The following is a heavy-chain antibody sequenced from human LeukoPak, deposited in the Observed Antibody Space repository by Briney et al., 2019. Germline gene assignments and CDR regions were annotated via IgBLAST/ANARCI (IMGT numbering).Heavy chain of an antibody. V-gene: IGHV1-69*04. CDR2: IIPILGIA. CDR1: GGTFSSYA. CDR3: ARDFSGSANDAFDI. J-gene: IGHJ3*02. Sequence: SVKVSCKASGGTFSSYAISWVRQAPGQGLEWMGRIIPILGIANYAQKFQGRVTITADKSTSTAYMELSSLRSEDTAVYYCARDFSGSANDAFDIWGQGTMVTVSS. D-gene: IGHD1-26*01.